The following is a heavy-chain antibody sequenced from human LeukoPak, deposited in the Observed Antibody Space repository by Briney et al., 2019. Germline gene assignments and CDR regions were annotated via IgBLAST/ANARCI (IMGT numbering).Heavy chain of an antibody. Sequence: GGSLRLSCAASGFTFRSYAMSWVRQAPGKGLEWVSAISGSGGSTYYADSVKGRFTISRDNSKNTLYLQMNSLRAEDAAVYYCAKVGVAVAVGYWGQGTLVTVSS. CDR1: GFTFRSYA. CDR2: ISGSGGST. CDR3: AKVGVAVAVGY. D-gene: IGHD6-19*01. J-gene: IGHJ4*02. V-gene: IGHV3-23*01.